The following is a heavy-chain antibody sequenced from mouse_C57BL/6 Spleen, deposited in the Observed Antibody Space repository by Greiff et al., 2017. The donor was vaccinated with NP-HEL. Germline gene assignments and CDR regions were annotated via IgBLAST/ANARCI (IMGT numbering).Heavy chain of an antibody. D-gene: IGHD3-2*02. CDR2: ISDGGSYT. V-gene: IGHV5-4*01. CDR3: ARGGRQLRLFYAMDY. J-gene: IGHJ4*01. CDR1: GFTFSSYA. Sequence: EVQLVESGGGLVKPGGSLKLSCAASGFTFSSYAMSWVRQTPEKRLEWVATISDGGSYTYYPDNVKGRFTLSRDNAKNNLYLQMSHLKSEDTAMYYCARGGRQLRLFYAMDYWGQGTSVTVSS.